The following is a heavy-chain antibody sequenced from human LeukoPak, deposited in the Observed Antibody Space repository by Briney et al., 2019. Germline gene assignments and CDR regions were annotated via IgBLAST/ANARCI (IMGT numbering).Heavy chain of an antibody. V-gene: IGHV3-48*03. CDR1: GFTFSSYE. J-gene: IGHJ4*02. D-gene: IGHD2-2*01. CDR2: ISSSGSVI. Sequence: PGGSLRLSCAASGFTFSSYEMNWVRQAPGKGLEWVSYISSSGSVIYHADSVKGRFTISRDNAKNSLYLRMNSLRAEDTAVYYCARSGGSSTAKSSDYFDYWGQGTLVTVSS. CDR3: ARSGGSSTAKSSDYFDY.